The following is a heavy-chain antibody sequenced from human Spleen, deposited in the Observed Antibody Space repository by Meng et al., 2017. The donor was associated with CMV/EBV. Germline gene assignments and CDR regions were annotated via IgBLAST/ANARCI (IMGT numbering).Heavy chain of an antibody. CDR1: GGSIHYYS. CDR2: IYSTGSP. J-gene: IGHJ6*02. V-gene: IGHV4-59*01. CDR3: ARDGTRGYYYYGMDV. Sequence: ESLKISCVASGGSIHYYSWAWIRQPPGKGLEWIASIYSTGSPTYNPSLESRITLSSDTSSSHFSLSLSSVTAADTAVYYCARDGTRGYYYYGMDVWGQGTTVTVSS.